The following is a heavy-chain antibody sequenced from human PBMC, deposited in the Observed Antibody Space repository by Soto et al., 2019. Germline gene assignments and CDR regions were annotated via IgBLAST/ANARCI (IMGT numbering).Heavy chain of an antibody. Sequence: QVQLVESGGGVVQPGRSLRLSCAASGFTFSSYAMHWVRQAPGKGLEWLAVISKDGDKKYYADSVKGRFTISRDNSKNTLYLQMNSLRPEDTAVHYCAREWSVANPGYWGQGTQVTVSS. CDR1: GFTFSSYA. J-gene: IGHJ4*02. CDR2: ISKDGDKK. V-gene: IGHV3-30-3*01. CDR3: AREWSVANPGY. D-gene: IGHD5-12*01.